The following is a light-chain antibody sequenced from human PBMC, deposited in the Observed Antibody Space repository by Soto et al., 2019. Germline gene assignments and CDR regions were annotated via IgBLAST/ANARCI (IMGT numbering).Light chain of an antibody. CDR2: DSS. Sequence: EIELTQSPATLSLSPGETATLSCRASQNVDKFLAWYQQRPGQPPRLLIFDSSNRAAGVPVRFSGSGSGTVFTLTIGRLEPADSAVYYCQQRKNWPPITFGQGTRLEIK. J-gene: IGKJ5*01. CDR1: QNVDKF. V-gene: IGKV3-11*01. CDR3: QQRKNWPPIT.